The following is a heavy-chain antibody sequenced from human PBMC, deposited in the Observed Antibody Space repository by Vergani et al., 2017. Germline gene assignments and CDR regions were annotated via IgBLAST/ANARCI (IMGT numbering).Heavy chain of an antibody. Sequence: EVQLLESGGGLVQPGGSLRLSCAASGFTFDDYAMHWVRQAPGKGLEWVSGISWNSGSIGYADSVKGRFTISRDNAKNSLYLQMNSLRAEDTALYYCAKDAGYSSSSEPFDYWGQGTLVTVSS. CDR3: AKDAGYSSSSEPFDY. J-gene: IGHJ4*02. D-gene: IGHD6-6*01. CDR1: GFTFDDYA. V-gene: IGHV3-9*01. CDR2: ISWNSGSI.